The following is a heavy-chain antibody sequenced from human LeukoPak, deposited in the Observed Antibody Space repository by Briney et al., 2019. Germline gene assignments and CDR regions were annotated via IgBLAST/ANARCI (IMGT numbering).Heavy chain of an antibody. CDR2: IYYTGST. D-gene: IGHD5-24*01. CDR3: ARQLYGYNSLPFEY. Sequence: PSETLSLTCTVLGGSVSSSSYYLGWFRRPPRRGLGWIGSIYYTGSTYYNPSLKSRVTISVDTSKNQFSLKLSSVTAADTAVYCCARQLYGYNSLPFEYWGQGTLVTVSS. J-gene: IGHJ4*02. V-gene: IGHV4-39*01. CDR1: GGSVSSSSYY.